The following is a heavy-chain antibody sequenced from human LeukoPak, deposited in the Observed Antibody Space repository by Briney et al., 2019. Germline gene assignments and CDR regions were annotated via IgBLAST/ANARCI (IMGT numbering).Heavy chain of an antibody. J-gene: IGHJ3*02. CDR2: ISGSGGST. D-gene: IGHD2-2*01. CDR3: AKDRGCSTSCYGEPDDAFDI. CDR1: GFTFSSYA. V-gene: IGHV3-23*01. Sequence: GGSLRLSCAASGFTFSSYAMSWVRQAPGKGLEWVSAISGSGGSTYYADSVKGRFTISRDNSKNTLYLQMNSLRAEDTAVYYCAKDRGCSTSCYGEPDDAFDIWGQGTMATVSS.